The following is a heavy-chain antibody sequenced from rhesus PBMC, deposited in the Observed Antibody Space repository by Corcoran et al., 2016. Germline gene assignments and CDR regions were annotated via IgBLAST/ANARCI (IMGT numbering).Heavy chain of an antibody. Sequence: QLQLQESGPGVVKPSETLSLTCAVSGFSISSGYDWSWIRQPPGKGLEWIGYIYGSSGSTNYNPSLNNRVTISNDTSKTQCSLRLSSVTAADTAVYYCARSPPAQYYFDYWGQGVLVTVSS. CDR3: ARSPPAQYYFDY. J-gene: IGHJ4*01. CDR1: GFSISSGYD. V-gene: IGHV4-76*01. CDR2: IYGSSGST.